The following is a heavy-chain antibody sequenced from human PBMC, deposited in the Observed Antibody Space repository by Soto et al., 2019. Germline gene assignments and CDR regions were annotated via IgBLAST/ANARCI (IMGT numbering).Heavy chain of an antibody. J-gene: IGHJ4*02. CDR3: ARGTLWFGELYGGYYFDY. V-gene: IGHV4-31*03. CDR2: IYYSGST. D-gene: IGHD3-10*01. Sequence: SETLSLTCTVSGGSISSGGYYWSWIRQHPGKGLEWIGYIYYSGSTYYNPSLKSRVTISVDTSKNQFSLKLSSVTAADTAVFYCARGTLWFGELYGGYYFDYWGQGTLVTVS. CDR1: GGSISSGGYY.